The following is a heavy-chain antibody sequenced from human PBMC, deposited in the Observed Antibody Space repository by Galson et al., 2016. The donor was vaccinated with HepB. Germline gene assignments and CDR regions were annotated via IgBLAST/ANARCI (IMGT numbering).Heavy chain of an antibody. D-gene: IGHD3-16*01. CDR1: GFTFSSYN. CDR3: ARSPRIQVWRRYDFFEY. CDR2: ISSSGSYI. Sequence: SLRLSCAASGFTFSSYNMNWVRQAPGKGLEWVSSISSSGSYIYYADVVKGRFTISRDNDKNTLYLQMNSLRAEDTAVYYWARSPRIQVWRRYDFFEYWGQGSLVTVSS. V-gene: IGHV3-21*01. J-gene: IGHJ4*02.